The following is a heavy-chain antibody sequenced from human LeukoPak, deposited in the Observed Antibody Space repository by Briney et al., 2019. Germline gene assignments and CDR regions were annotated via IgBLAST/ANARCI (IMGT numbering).Heavy chain of an antibody. J-gene: IGHJ3*02. CDR1: GFTFSSFA. Sequence: GGSLRLSCAASGFTFSSFAMNWVRQAPGKGLECVASISASDGRTYYADSAKGRFTISRDNSKDTLFLQMNSLRADDTAVYYCSKDLWLGTYYDSRTIWGQGTMVTASS. CDR3: SKDLWLGTYYDSRTI. D-gene: IGHD3-22*01. CDR2: ISASDGRT. V-gene: IGHV3-23*01.